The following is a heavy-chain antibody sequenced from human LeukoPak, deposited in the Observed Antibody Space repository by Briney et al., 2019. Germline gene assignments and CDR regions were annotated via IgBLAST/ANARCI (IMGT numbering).Heavy chain of an antibody. CDR2: IYPDDSNI. CDR3: ARSDYYDIGGYSYRVLDY. D-gene: IGHD3-22*01. Sequence: GESLKISCQASGYSFTAHWIGWVRQVPGKGLEWMAIIYPDDSNIRYSPSVQGRVTISADKSFSTVYLQWSSLEASDTAMYYCARSDYYDIGGYSYRVLDYWGQGTLVTVSS. J-gene: IGHJ4*02. CDR1: GYSFTAHW. V-gene: IGHV5-51*01.